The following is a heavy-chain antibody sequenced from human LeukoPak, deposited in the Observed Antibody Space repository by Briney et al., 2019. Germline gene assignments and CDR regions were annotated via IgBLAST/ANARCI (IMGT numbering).Heavy chain of an antibody. Sequence: SQTLSLTRTVSGGSISSGSYYWSWIRQPAGKGLEWIGRIYTSGSTNYNPSLKSRVTISVDTSKNQFSLKLSSVTAADTAVYYCARDRNWFDPWGQGTLVTVSS. CDR2: IYTSGST. CDR1: GGSISSGSYY. CDR3: ARDRNWFDP. V-gene: IGHV4-61*02. J-gene: IGHJ5*02.